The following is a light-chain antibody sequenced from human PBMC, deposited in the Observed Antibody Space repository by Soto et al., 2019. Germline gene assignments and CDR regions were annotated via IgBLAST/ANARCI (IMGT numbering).Light chain of an antibody. CDR1: SRDDGGYNY. CDR2: DVA. V-gene: IGLV2-14*03. CDR3: SSYTGSSTYVV. J-gene: IGLJ2*01. Sequence: QSALTQPASVSGSPGQSITISCTGTSRDDGGYNYVSWYQQHPGKAPQLIIYDVANRPSGVSNRFSGSKSGNTASLTISGLQAEDEADYYFSSYTGSSTYVVVGGGTEVTVL.